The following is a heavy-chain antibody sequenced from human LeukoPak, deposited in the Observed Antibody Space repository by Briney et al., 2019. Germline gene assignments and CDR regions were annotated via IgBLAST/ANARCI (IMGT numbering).Heavy chain of an antibody. Sequence: ASVKVSCKASGYTFTDYYMHWVRQAPGQGFEWMGWINPNDGDTNYAQKFQGRVTMTRDTSICTAHMEVSRLRSDDTAVYYCARANFLYCSSSTCLFDYWGQGTLVTVPS. J-gene: IGHJ4*02. CDR2: INPNDGDT. D-gene: IGHD2-2*01. CDR3: ARANFLYCSSSTCLFDY. CDR1: GYTFTDYY. V-gene: IGHV1-2*02.